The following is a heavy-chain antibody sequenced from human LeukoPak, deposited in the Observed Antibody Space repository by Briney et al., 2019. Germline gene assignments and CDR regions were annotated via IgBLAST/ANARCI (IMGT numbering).Heavy chain of an antibody. D-gene: IGHD6-19*01. J-gene: IGHJ3*02. CDR3: ARSRSGWCLYAFDI. CDR1: GFTVSSNY. CDR2: IYSGGST. V-gene: IGHV3-66*01. Sequence: PGGSLRLSCAASGFTVSSNYMSWDRQAPGKGLEWVSVIYSGGSTYYADSVKGRFTISRDNSKNTLYLQMNSLRAEDTAVYYCARSRSGWCLYAFDIWGQGTMVTVSS.